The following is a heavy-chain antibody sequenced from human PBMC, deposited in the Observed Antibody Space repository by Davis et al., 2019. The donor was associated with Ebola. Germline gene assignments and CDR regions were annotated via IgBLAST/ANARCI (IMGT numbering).Heavy chain of an antibody. CDR3: ASGFIALDY. CDR2: IYYSGST. CDR1: GGSISSHY. D-gene: IGHD2-21*01. V-gene: IGHV4-59*11. Sequence: PSETLSLTCTVSGGSISSHYWSWIRQPPGKGLEWIGYIYYSGSTNYNPSLKSRVTISVDTSKNQFSLKLSSVTAADTAVYYCASGFIALDYWGQGTLVTVSS. J-gene: IGHJ4*02.